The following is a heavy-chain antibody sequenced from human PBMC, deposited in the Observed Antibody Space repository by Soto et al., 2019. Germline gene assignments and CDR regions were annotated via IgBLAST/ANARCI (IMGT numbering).Heavy chain of an antibody. CDR1: GFTFSSYA. CDR2: ISYDGSNK. CDR3: ASVGYCSGGSCSRPYYYYYGMDV. V-gene: IGHV3-30-3*01. Sequence: VQLLESGGGLVQPGGSLRLSCAASGFTFSSYAMHWVRQAPGKGLEWVAVISYDGSNKYYADSVKGRFTISRDNSKNTLYLQMNSLRAEDTAVYYCASVGYCSGGSCSRPYYYYYGMDVWGQGTTVTVSS. J-gene: IGHJ6*02. D-gene: IGHD2-15*01.